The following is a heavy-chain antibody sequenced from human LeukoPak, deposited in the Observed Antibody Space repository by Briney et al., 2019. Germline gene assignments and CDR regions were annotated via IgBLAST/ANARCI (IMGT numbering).Heavy chain of an antibody. J-gene: IGHJ4*02. D-gene: IGHD6-13*01. V-gene: IGHV3-23*01. CDR3: AKDLPYSSSWYADY. Sequence: GGSLRLSCAGAGINLTNSAINWVRQAPNKGLEWVSFVSGSGGTKHYAASVKGRFTISRDNSKNTLYLQMNSLRAEDTAVYYCAKDLPYSSSWYADYWGQGTLVTVSS. CDR2: VSGSGGTK. CDR1: GINLTNSA.